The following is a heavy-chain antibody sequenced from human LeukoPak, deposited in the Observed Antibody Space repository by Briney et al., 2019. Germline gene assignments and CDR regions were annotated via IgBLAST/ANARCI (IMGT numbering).Heavy chain of an antibody. CDR2: IKCKTDGGKT. Sequence: PGGSLRLSCAASGFTFSNAWMSWVRQAPGKGLEWVGRIKCKTDGGKTDYAAPVKGRFTISRDDSKNTLYLQMSSLKTEDTAVYYCTTTHITMVRGVHAFDIWGQGTMVTVSS. J-gene: IGHJ3*02. D-gene: IGHD3-10*01. CDR1: GFTFSNAW. CDR3: TTTHITMVRGVHAFDI. V-gene: IGHV3-15*01.